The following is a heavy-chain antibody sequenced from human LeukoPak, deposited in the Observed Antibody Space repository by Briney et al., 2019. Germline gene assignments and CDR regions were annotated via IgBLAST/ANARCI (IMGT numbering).Heavy chain of an antibody. CDR3: ARRQYGLAFDY. Sequence: PSETLSLTCTVSGGSISSSPYWWGWIRQPPGKGLEWIGTIYYSGSTYYNPSLKSRVTISADTPKNQFSLKLSSVTAADTAVYYCARRQYGLAFDYWGQGTLVTVSS. V-gene: IGHV4-39*01. CDR2: IYYSGST. D-gene: IGHD4-17*01. CDR1: GGSISSSPYW. J-gene: IGHJ4*02.